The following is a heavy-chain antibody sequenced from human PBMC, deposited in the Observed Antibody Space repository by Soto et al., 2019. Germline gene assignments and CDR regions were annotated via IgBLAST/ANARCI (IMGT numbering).Heavy chain of an antibody. CDR2: IYHSGST. D-gene: IGHD2-2*03. V-gene: IGHV4-30-2*01. J-gene: IGHJ4*01. Sequence: SETLSLTCAVSGGSISSGGYSWSWIRQQPGKGLEWIGYIYHSGSTYYNPSLKSRVTISVDTSKNQFSLKLNSVTAADTAVYYCARHGWQVLPFFDFWGHGSLVTVSS. CDR1: GGSISSGGYS. CDR3: ARHGWQVLPFFDF.